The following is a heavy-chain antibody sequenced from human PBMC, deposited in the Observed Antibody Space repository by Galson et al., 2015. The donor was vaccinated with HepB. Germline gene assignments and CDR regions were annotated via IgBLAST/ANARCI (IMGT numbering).Heavy chain of an antibody. CDR3: TTYDFWTPGGMDV. D-gene: IGHD3-3*01. Sequence: SLRLSCAASGFTFSNAWMSWVRQAPGKGLEWVGRIKSKTDGGTTDYAAPVKGRFTISRDDSKNTLYLQMNSLKTEDTAVYYCTTYDFWTPGGMDVWGQGTTVTVSS. V-gene: IGHV3-15*01. CDR2: IKSKTDGGTT. J-gene: IGHJ6*02. CDR1: GFTFSNAW.